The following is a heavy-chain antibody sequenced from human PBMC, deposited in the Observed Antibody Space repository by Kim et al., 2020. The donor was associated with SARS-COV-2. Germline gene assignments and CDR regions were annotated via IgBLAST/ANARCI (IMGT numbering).Heavy chain of an antibody. V-gene: IGHV3-64D*09. D-gene: IGHD6-6*01. CDR1: GFTFSSYA. J-gene: IGHJ3*02. Sequence: GGSLRLSCSASGFTFSSYAMHWVRQAPGKGLEYVSAISSNGGSTYYADSVKGRFTISRDNSKNTLYLQMSSLRAEDTAVYYCVKGVWASSSSLFHAFDIWGQGTMVTVSS. CDR3: VKGVWASSSSLFHAFDI. CDR2: ISSNGGST.